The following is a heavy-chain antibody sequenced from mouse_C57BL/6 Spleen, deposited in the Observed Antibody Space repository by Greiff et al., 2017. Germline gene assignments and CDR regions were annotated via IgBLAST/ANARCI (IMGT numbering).Heavy chain of an antibody. CDR1: GYTFTSYW. D-gene: IGHD1-1*01. CDR2: IYPDSGST. CDR3: ARSAYDYSSSGYYAMDY. J-gene: IGHJ4*01. Sequence: VQLQQSGAELVKPGASVKMSCKASGYTFTSYWITWVKQRPGQGLEWIGDIYPDSGSTNYNEKFKSKATLTVDTSSSTAYMQLSSLTSEDSAVYDCARSAYDYSSSGYYAMDYWGQGTTVTVSS. V-gene: IGHV1-55*01.